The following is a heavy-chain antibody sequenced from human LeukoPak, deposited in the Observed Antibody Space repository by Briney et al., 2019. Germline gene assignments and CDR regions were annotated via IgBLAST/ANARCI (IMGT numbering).Heavy chain of an antibody. CDR3: ARGYFDWLLPDY. CDR1: GYTFTSYG. J-gene: IGHJ4*02. D-gene: IGHD3-9*01. CDR2: INAGNGNT. V-gene: IGHV1-3*01. Sequence: ASVKVSCKASGYTFTSYGISWVRQAPGQGLEWMGWINAGNGNTKYSQKFQGRVTITRDTSASTAYMELSSLRSEDTAVYYCARGYFDWLLPDYWGQGTLVTVSS.